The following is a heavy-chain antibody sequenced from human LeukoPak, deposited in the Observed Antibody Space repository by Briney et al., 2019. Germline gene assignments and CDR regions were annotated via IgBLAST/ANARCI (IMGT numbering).Heavy chain of an antibody. CDR2: ISSSSSYI. D-gene: IGHD6-13*01. CDR3: ARDLIGQQQLGGEPLA. CDR1: GFTFSSYS. Sequence: GGSLRLSCAASGFTFSSYSMNWVRQTPGKGLEWVSSISSSSSYIYYADSVKGRFTISRDNAKNSLYLQMNSLRAEDTAVYYCARDLIGQQQLGGEPLAWGQETLVTVSS. V-gene: IGHV3-21*01. J-gene: IGHJ5*02.